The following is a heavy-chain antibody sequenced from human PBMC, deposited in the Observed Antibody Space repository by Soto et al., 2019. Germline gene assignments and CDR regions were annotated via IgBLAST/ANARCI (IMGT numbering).Heavy chain of an antibody. V-gene: IGHV3-30*18. Sequence: GGSLRLSCAASGFTFSSYGMHWVRQAPGKGLEWVAVISYDGSNKYYADSVKGGFTISRDNSKNTLYLQMNSLRAEDTAVYYCAKLYYDSSGYPIDYWGQGTLVTVSS. CDR3: AKLYYDSSGYPIDY. D-gene: IGHD3-22*01. CDR2: ISYDGSNK. CDR1: GFTFSSYG. J-gene: IGHJ4*02.